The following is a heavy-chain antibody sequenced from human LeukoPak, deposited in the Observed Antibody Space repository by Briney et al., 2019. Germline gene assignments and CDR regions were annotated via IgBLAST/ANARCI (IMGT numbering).Heavy chain of an antibody. V-gene: IGHV3-66*02. D-gene: IGHD3-22*01. CDR1: GFTVSSNY. CDR3: GRGPMTKHFDY. J-gene: IGHJ4*02. CDR2: IYSGGST. Sequence: GGSLRLSCAASGFTVSSNYMSWVRQAPGKGLEWVSVIYSGGSTYYADSVKGRFTISRDNSKNTLYLQMNSLRAEDTAVYYCGRGPMTKHFDYWGQGTLVTVSS.